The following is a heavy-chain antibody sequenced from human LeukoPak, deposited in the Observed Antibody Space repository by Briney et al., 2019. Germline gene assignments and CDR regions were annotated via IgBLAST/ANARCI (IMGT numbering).Heavy chain of an antibody. CDR2: IRSKAYGGTT. V-gene: IGHV3-49*03. CDR1: GFTFGDYA. D-gene: IGHD3-16*01. CDR3: TRDRGPFQYYDYVWGSFISDY. Sequence: GGSLRLSCTASGFTFGDYAMSWFRQAPGKGLEWVGFIRSKAYGGTTEYAASVKGRFTISRDDSKSIAYLQMNSLKTEDTAVYYCTRDRGPFQYYDYVWGSFISDYWGQGTLVTVSS. J-gene: IGHJ4*02.